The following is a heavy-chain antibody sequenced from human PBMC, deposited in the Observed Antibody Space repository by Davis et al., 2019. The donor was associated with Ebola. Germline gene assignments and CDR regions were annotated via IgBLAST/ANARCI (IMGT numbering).Heavy chain of an antibody. Sequence: GGSLRLSCAGSGSILSSYWMHWVRQAPGKGLEWVASVSFDGSNKFYADSVIGRFTISRDDPKDTLYLQMSSLRLDDSAVYYCATQGGYSNGGHFDFWGRGTLVTVSS. D-gene: IGHD4-11*01. CDR2: VSFDGSNK. CDR1: GSILSSYW. CDR3: ATQGGYSNGGHFDF. J-gene: IGHJ4*02. V-gene: IGHV3-30*03.